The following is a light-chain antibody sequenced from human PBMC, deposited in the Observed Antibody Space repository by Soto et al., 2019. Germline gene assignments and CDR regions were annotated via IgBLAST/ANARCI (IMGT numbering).Light chain of an antibody. CDR3: QQFSSYPLT. CDR1: QSVTRSY. V-gene: IGKV3-20*01. J-gene: IGKJ4*01. CDR2: GAS. Sequence: ETVLTQSPGTLSLSPGERATLSCRASQSVTRSYLAWYQQKPGQAPRLLIHGASSRATGIPDRFSGGGSGTDFTLTISRLEPEDFAVYYCQQFSSYPLTFGGGTKVDIK.